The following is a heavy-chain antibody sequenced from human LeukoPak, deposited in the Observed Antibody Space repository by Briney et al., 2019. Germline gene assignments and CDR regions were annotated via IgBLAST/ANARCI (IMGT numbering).Heavy chain of an antibody. CDR1: GGSISSSSYY. V-gene: IGHV4-61*05. D-gene: IGHD6-13*01. CDR3: ARVVDYSRIPPFYFYYFMDV. Sequence: SETLSLTCTVSGGSISSSSYYWGWIRQPPGKGLEWIGYIYYSGSTNYNPSLKSRVTISVDTSKNQFSLKLSSVTAADTAVYYCARVVDYSRIPPFYFYYFMDVWGKGTTVTVSS. J-gene: IGHJ6*03. CDR2: IYYSGST.